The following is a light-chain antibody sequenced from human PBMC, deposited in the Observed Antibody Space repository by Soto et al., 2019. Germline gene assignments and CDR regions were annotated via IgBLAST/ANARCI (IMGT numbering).Light chain of an antibody. CDR1: QSVSSN. J-gene: IGKJ5*01. Sequence: EIVMTPSPAALSVSPGARATLSCRASQSVSSNLAWYLQKPGQSPQLLIYEVSTRVSGVPDRFSGSGSGTDFTLEISRVETDDVGIYYCMQSTQLPPTFGQGTRLEIK. CDR3: MQSTQLPPT. V-gene: IGKV3-15*01. CDR2: EVS.